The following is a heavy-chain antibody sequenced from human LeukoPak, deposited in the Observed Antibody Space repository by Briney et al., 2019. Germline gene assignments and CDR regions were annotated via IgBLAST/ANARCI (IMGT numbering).Heavy chain of an antibody. J-gene: IGHJ4*02. CDR3: ARTDTAMVDY. CDR1: GYSISSGYY. V-gene: IGHV4-38-2*01. D-gene: IGHD5-18*01. Sequence: PSETLSLTCAVSGYSISSGYYWGWIRQPPGKGLEWIGSIYHSGSTYYNPSLKSRVTLSVDTSKNQFSLKLSSVTAADTAVYYCARTDTAMVDYWGQGTLVTVSS. CDR2: IYHSGST.